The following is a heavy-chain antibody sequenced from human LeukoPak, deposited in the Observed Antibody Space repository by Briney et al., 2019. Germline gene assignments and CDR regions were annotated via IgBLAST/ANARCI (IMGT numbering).Heavy chain of an antibody. Sequence: LVKVSCKASGGTFSSYAISWVRQAPGQGLEWMGGIIPIFGTANYAQKFQGRVTITADESTSTAYMELSSLRSEDTAVYYCASYYDSSGYGFWGQGTLVAVSS. CDR1: GGTFSSYA. CDR2: IIPIFGTA. D-gene: IGHD3-22*01. CDR3: ASYYDSSGYGF. J-gene: IGHJ4*02. V-gene: IGHV1-69*13.